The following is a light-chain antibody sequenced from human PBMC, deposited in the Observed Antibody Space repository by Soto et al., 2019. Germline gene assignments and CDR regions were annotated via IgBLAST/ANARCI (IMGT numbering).Light chain of an antibody. CDR3: CSYAGSSTIV. CDR2: EDT. J-gene: IGLJ1*01. Sequence: QSALTQPASVSGSPGQSITVSCTGTNSVVGTYNLVSWYHQEPGKAPKLMIFEDTKRPSGVSNRFSGSKSGNTATLTISGLQAEDEADYYCCSYAGSSTIVFGTGTKVTVL. V-gene: IGLV2-23*02. CDR1: NSVVGTYNL.